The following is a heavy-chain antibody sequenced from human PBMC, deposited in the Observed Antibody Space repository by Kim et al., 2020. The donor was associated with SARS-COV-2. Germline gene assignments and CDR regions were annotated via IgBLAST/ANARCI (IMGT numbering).Heavy chain of an antibody. V-gene: IGHV3-48*03. Sequence: ADSATGRLTLTKDTAKNSLYLQMNSLRAEDTAVYYCASLIVYYDYMDVWGKGTTVTVSS. D-gene: IGHD3-16*02. CDR3: ASLIVYYDYMDV. J-gene: IGHJ6*03.